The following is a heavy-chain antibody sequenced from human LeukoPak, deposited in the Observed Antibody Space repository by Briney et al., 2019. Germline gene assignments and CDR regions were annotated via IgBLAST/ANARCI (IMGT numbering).Heavy chain of an antibody. D-gene: IGHD4-23*01. J-gene: IGHJ6*02. CDR1: GGSISSYS. Sequence: SGTLSLTCTVSGGSISSYSRSWIRQPPGKGLEWVGGIYTSGSTNYNTSPKSRVTMSVDTSKNQFSLKLSSVTAADTAVYYCARETTVVPYYYYYGMDVWGQGTTVTVSS. CDR2: IYTSGST. CDR3: ARETTVVPYYYYYGMDV. V-gene: IGHV4-4*07.